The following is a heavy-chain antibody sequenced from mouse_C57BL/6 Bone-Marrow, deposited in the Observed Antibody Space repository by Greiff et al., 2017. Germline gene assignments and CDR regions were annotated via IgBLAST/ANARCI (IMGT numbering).Heavy chain of an antibody. CDR2: IHPNSGST. J-gene: IGHJ3*01. CDR3: ARKTHLAWFAY. Sequence: QVQLQQPGAELVKPGASVKLSCKASGYTFTSYWMHWVKQRPGQGLEWIGMIHPNSGSTNYNEKFKSKATLTVDKSSSTAYMQLSSLTSEDSAVYYCARKTHLAWFAYWGQGTLVTVSA. V-gene: IGHV1-64*01. CDR1: GYTFTSYW.